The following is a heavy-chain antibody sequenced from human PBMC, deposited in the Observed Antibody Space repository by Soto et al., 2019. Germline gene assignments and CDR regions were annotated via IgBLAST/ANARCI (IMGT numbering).Heavy chain of an antibody. V-gene: IGHV1-69*12. CDR2: IIPIFGTA. CDR1: GGTFSSYA. D-gene: IGHD3-3*01. CDR3: ARVPNRFLEWPGGDY. Sequence: QVQLVQSGAEVKKPGSSVKVSCKASGGTFSSYAISWVRQAPGQGLEWMGGIIPIFGTANYTQKFQGRVTITADESTSTAYMELNSLRSEDTAVYYCARVPNRFLEWPGGDYWGQGTLVTVSS. J-gene: IGHJ4*02.